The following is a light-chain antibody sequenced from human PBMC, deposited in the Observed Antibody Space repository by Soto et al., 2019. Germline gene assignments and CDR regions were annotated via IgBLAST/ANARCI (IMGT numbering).Light chain of an antibody. V-gene: IGLV2-14*01. Sequence: QAVVTQPASVSGSPGQSITISCTGTSSDVGGYNYVSWYQQHPGKAPKLMIYDVSNRPSGVSNRFSGSKSGNTASLTISGLQAEDEADYYCSSYTSSNTLHVLFGGGTKVTVL. CDR1: SSDVGGYNY. J-gene: IGLJ2*01. CDR3: SSYTSSNTLHVL. CDR2: DVS.